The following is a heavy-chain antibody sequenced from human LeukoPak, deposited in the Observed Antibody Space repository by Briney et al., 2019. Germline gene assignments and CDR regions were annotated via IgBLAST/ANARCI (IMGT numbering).Heavy chain of an antibody. D-gene: IGHD2/OR15-2a*01. CDR1: GFTFSDYY. J-gene: IGHJ3*02. Sequence: GGSLRLSCAASGFTFSDYYMTWIRQAPGKGLEWVSYISSSGSSIYYADSVKGRFTISRDNAKNSLFLYMNSLRAEDTAVYYCAKTRVPFLNAFDIWGQGTMVTVSS. V-gene: IGHV3-11*01. CDR3: AKTRVPFLNAFDI. CDR2: ISSSGSSI.